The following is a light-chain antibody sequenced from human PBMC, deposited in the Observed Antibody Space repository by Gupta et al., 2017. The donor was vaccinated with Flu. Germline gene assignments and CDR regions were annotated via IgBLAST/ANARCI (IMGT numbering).Light chain of an antibody. V-gene: IGLV10-54*04. CDR1: SNNVGNQG. CDR3: SAWDSSLNEAV. CDR2: RNN. Sequence: QAGLTQPPSVSKGLRPTATLTCTGNSNNVGNQGAAWLQQHQGHPPKVLSDRNNNRPSRISERFSAARSGNTASLTITGLQPEDEADYYCSAWDSSLNEAVFGGGTKVTVL. J-gene: IGLJ3*02.